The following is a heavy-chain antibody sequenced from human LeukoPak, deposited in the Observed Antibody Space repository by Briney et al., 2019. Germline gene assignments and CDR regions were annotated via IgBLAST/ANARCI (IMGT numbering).Heavy chain of an antibody. CDR3: ARVATPRSSSCYYYGMDV. CDR1: GGSFSGYY. D-gene: IGHD6-13*01. Sequence: SETLSLTCAVYGGSFSGYYWSWIRQPPGEGLEWIGEINHSGSTNYNPSLKSRVTISVDTSKNQFSLKLSSVTAADTAVYYCARVATPRSSSCYYYGMDVWGQGTTVTVSS. J-gene: IGHJ6*02. V-gene: IGHV4-34*01. CDR2: INHSGST.